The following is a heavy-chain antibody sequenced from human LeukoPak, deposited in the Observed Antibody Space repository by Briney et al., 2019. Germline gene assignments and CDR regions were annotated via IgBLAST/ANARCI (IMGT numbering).Heavy chain of an antibody. J-gene: IGHJ5*02. CDR3: ARDAEGLLYGSGTT. CDR2: IYTSGST. V-gene: IGHV4-61*02. CDR1: GGSISSGSYY. D-gene: IGHD3-10*01. Sequence: PSETLSLTCTVSGGSISSGSYYWRWIRQPAGKGLEWIGRIYTSGSTNYNPSLKRRVTISVDTSKNQFSLKLSSVTAADTAVYYCARDAEGLLYGSGTTWGQGTLVTVSS.